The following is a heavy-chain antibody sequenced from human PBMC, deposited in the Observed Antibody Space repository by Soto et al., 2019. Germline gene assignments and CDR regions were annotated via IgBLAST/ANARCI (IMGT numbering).Heavy chain of an antibody. CDR1: GGTFSSYA. Sequence: ASVKVSCKASGGTFSSYAISWVRQAPGQGLEWMGGIIPIFGTANYAQKFQGRVTITADESTSTAYMELSSLRSEDTAVYYCARGNGYYYDSSGYYGAFDIWGQGTMVTVS. CDR3: ARGNGYYYDSSGYYGAFDI. CDR2: IIPIFGTA. V-gene: IGHV1-69*13. D-gene: IGHD3-22*01. J-gene: IGHJ3*02.